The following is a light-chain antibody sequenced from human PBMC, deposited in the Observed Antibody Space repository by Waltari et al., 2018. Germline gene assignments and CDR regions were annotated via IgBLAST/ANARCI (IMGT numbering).Light chain of an antibody. V-gene: IGLV3-21*04. Sequence: SYVLTQAPSVSVAPGETARITCGGNNIADKNVHWYQQKPGQAPVLVIFYDSYRPSGIHVRISGSNAGKTATLTMSRAEAGEEDDYYCQVWDTSIDLSVFGTGTKVTVL. J-gene: IGLJ1*01. CDR2: YDS. CDR1: NIADKN. CDR3: QVWDTSIDLSV.